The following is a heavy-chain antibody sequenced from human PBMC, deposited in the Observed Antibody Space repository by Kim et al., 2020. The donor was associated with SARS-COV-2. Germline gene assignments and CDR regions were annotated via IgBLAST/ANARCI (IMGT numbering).Heavy chain of an antibody. Sequence: ASVKVSCKVSGYTLSELSVHWVRQAPGKGLEWMGGFDRENGETIYAQKFQGRVTMTEDTSADTTYMELRRLRSDDTAVYYCATEAAVQFTMGYWYFDLWGRGTLVTVSS. J-gene: IGHJ2*01. CDR3: ATEAAVQFTMGYWYFDL. V-gene: IGHV1-24*01. D-gene: IGHD3-10*01. CDR2: FDRENGET. CDR1: GYTLSELS.